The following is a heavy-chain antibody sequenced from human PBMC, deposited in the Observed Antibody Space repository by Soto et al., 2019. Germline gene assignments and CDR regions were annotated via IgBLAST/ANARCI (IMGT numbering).Heavy chain of an antibody. CDR2: IIPIFGTA. CDR1: GGTFSSYA. Sequence: ASVKVSCKASGGTFSSYAISWVRQAPGQGLEWMGGIIPIFGTANYAQKFQGRVTITADKSTSTAYMELSSLRSEDTAVYYCARVPNWNYGGYNWFDPWGQGTLVTVSS. J-gene: IGHJ5*02. D-gene: IGHD1-7*01. V-gene: IGHV1-69*06. CDR3: ARVPNWNYGGYNWFDP.